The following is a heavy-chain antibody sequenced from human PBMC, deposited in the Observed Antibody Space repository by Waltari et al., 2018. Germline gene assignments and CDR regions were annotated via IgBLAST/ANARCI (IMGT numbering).Heavy chain of an antibody. J-gene: IGHJ4*02. V-gene: IGHV1-24*01. CDR3: ATSIVGATAGGY. D-gene: IGHD1-26*01. Sequence: QVQLVQSGAEVKKPGSSVKVSCKASGGTFSSYAISWVRQAPGQGLEWMGGFDPEDGETIYAQKFQGRVTMTEDTSTDTAYMELSSLRSEDTAVYYCATSIVGATAGGYWGQGTLVTVSS. CDR2: FDPEDGET. CDR1: GGTFSSYA.